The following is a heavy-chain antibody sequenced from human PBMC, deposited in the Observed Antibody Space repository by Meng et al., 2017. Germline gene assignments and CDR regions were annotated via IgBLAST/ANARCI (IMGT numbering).Heavy chain of an antibody. Sequence: SVKVSCKASGGTFSSYAISWVRQAPGQGLEWMGGIIPIFGTANYAQKFQGRVTITADKSTSTAYMELSSLRSEDTAVYYCARDLGVSRGGWTLTGGLDYWGQETLVTVSS. D-gene: IGHD6-19*01. CDR2: IIPIFGTA. CDR1: GGTFSSYA. CDR3: ARDLGVSRGGWTLTGGLDY. J-gene: IGHJ4*02. V-gene: IGHV1-69*06.